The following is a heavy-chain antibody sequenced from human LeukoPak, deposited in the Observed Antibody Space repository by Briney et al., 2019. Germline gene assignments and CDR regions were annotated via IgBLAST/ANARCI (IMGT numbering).Heavy chain of an antibody. CDR1: GYTFTSYG. D-gene: IGHD2-15*01. V-gene: IGHV1-18*01. Sequence: ASVKVSCKASGYTFTSYGISWVRQAPGQGLEWMGWISAYNGNTNYAQKLQGRVTMTTGTSTSTAYMELRSLRSDDTAVYYCARETGKDIVVVVAAPNSCNWFDPWGQGTLVTVSS. CDR2: ISAYNGNT. J-gene: IGHJ5*02. CDR3: ARETGKDIVVVVAAPNSCNWFDP.